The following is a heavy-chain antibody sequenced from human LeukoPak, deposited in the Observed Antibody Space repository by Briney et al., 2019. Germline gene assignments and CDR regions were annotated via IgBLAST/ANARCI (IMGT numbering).Heavy chain of an antibody. Sequence: GASVKVSCKASGGTFSSYTIIWVRQAPGQGLEWMGRIIPILGIANYAQKFQGRVTITADKSTSTAYMELSSLRSEDTAVCYCAREGNLDDSSGYYYYFDYWGQGTLVTVSS. D-gene: IGHD3-22*01. V-gene: IGHV1-69*04. CDR3: AREGNLDDSSGYYYYFDY. J-gene: IGHJ4*02. CDR1: GGTFSSYT. CDR2: IIPILGIA.